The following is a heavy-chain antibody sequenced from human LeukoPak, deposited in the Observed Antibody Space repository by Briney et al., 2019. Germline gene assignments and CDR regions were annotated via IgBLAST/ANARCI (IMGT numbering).Heavy chain of an antibody. CDR1: GYTFTGYD. J-gene: IGHJ4*02. CDR2: INPNSGGT. CDR3: ARLTGGSREIIDY. V-gene: IGHV1-2*02. Sequence: GASVKVSCKASGYTFTGYDMHWVRQAPGQGLEWMGWINPNSGGTNYAQKFQGRVTMTRDTSISTAYMELSRLRSDDTAVYYCARLTGGSREIIDYWGQGTLVTVSS. D-gene: IGHD1-26*01.